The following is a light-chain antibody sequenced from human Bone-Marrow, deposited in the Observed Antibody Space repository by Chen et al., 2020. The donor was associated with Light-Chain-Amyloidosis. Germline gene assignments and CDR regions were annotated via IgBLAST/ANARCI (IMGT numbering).Light chain of an antibody. Sequence: DIQMTQSPSTLSASGGDRVTITCRASQSISSWLAWYQQKPGKAPKLLIYKASSLESGVPSRFSGSGSGTEFTLTISSLQPDDFATYCCQQYNSYQGTFGQGTKLEIK. CDR3: QQYNSYQGT. V-gene: IGKV1-5*03. J-gene: IGKJ2*01. CDR2: KAS. CDR1: QSISSW.